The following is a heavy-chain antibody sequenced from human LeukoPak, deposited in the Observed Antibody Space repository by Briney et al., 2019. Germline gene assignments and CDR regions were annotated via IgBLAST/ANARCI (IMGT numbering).Heavy chain of an antibody. CDR1: GFTFSSYS. Sequence: PGGSLRLSCAASGFTFSSYSMNWVRQAPGKGLEWVSYISSSSSTIYYADSVKGRFTISRDNAKNSLYLQMNSLRAEDTAVYYCARGLVVITDHPDAFDIWGQGTMVTVSS. CDR3: ARGLVVITDHPDAFDI. V-gene: IGHV3-48*01. CDR2: ISSSSSTI. J-gene: IGHJ3*02. D-gene: IGHD3-22*01.